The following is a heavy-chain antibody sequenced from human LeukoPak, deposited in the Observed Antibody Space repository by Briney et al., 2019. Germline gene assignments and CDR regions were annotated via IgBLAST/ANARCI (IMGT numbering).Heavy chain of an antibody. CDR1: GYSISSGSY. CDR3: ARVAAALDAFDI. D-gene: IGHD6-13*01. Sequence: SETLSLTCSVSGYSISSGSYWGWIRQPPGKGLEWIGSIYHSGSTNYNPSLKSRVTISVDTSKNQFSLKLSSVTAADTAVYYCARVAAALDAFDIWGQGTMVTVSS. J-gene: IGHJ3*02. CDR2: IYHSGST. V-gene: IGHV4-38-2*02.